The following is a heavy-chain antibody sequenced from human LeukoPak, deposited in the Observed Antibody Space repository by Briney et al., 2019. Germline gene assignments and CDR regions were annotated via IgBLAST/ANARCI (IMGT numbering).Heavy chain of an antibody. Sequence: GGSLRLSCAASGFTFSSYGMHWVRQAPGKGLEWVAFIRYDGSNKYYADSVKGRFTISRDNSKNTLYLQMNSLRAEDTAVYYCAKGQTVTTIWAPDYDYWGQGTLVTVSS. V-gene: IGHV3-30*02. CDR1: GFTFSSYG. J-gene: IGHJ4*02. CDR2: IRYDGSNK. D-gene: IGHD4-17*01. CDR3: AKGQTVTTIWAPDYDY.